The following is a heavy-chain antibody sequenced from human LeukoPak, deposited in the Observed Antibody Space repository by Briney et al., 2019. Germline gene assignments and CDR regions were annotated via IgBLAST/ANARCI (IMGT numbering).Heavy chain of an antibody. J-gene: IGHJ4*02. V-gene: IGHV3-11*01. CDR2: TGTSGTTI. CDR1: GFTFTDYY. CDR3: AKRGVVIRVILVGFHKEAYYFDS. D-gene: IGHD3-22*01. Sequence: GGSLRLSCAASGFTFTDYYMSWIRQAPGKGLEWVSYTGTSGTTIYYADSVRGRFTISRDNAKNSLYLQMNSLRAEDTAVYFCAKRGVVIRVILVGFHKEAYYFDSWGQGALVTVSS.